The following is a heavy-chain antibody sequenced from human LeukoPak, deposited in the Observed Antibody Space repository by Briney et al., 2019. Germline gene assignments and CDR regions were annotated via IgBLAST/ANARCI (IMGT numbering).Heavy chain of an antibody. V-gene: IGHV1-46*01. Sequence: ASVKVSCKASGYTFTGYYMHWVRQAPGQGLEWMGIINPSGGSTSYAQKFQGRVTMTRDTSTSTVYMELSSLRSEDTAVYYCARVVSGWYYFDYWGQGTLVTVSS. CDR2: INPSGGST. D-gene: IGHD6-19*01. CDR3: ARVVSGWYYFDY. CDR1: GYTFTGYY. J-gene: IGHJ4*02.